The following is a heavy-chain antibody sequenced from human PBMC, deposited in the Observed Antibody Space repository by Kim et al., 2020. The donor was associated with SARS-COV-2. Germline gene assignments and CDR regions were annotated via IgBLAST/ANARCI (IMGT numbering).Heavy chain of an antibody. Sequence: SVKVSCKASGGTFSSYAISWVRQAPGQGLEWMGGIIPIFGTANYAQKFQGRVTITADESTSTAYMELSSLRSEDTAVYYCARNVIDFWSGYYFSDYYYYGMDVWGQGTTVTVSS. CDR1: GGTFSSYA. J-gene: IGHJ6*02. V-gene: IGHV1-69*13. CDR3: ARNVIDFWSGYYFSDYYYYGMDV. CDR2: IIPIFGTA. D-gene: IGHD3-3*01.